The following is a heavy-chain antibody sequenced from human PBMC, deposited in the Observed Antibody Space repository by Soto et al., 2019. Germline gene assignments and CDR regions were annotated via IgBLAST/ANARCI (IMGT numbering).Heavy chain of an antibody. V-gene: IGHV1-8*01. CDR1: GYTFTSYD. Sequence: GASVKVSCKASGYTFTSYDINWVRQATGQGLEWMGWMNPNSGNTGYAQKFQGRVTMTRNTSISTAYMELSSLRSEDTAVYYCASVLRFLEWLSAGFYYGMDVWGQGITVTVSS. CDR2: MNPNSGNT. CDR3: ASVLRFLEWLSAGFYYGMDV. D-gene: IGHD3-3*01. J-gene: IGHJ6*02.